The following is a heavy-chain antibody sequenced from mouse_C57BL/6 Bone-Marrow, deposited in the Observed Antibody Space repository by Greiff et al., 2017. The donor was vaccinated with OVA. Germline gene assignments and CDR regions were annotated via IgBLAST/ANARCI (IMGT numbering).Heavy chain of an antibody. V-gene: IGHV1-74*01. D-gene: IGHD6-1*01. CDR1: GYTFTSYW. CDR3: AMEGANFSWFAY. CDR2: IHPSDSDT. Sequence: QVQLKQPGADLVKPGASVKVSCKASGYTFTSYWMHWVKQRPGQGLEWIGRIHPSDSDTNYNQKFKGKATLTVDKSSSTAYMQLSSLTSEDSAVYDCAMEGANFSWFAYWGQGTLVTVSA. J-gene: IGHJ3*01.